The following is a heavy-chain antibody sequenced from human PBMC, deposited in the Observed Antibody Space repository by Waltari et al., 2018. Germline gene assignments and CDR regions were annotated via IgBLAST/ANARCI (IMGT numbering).Heavy chain of an antibody. J-gene: IGHJ4*02. CDR1: GDSMSTTDC. V-gene: IGHV4-4*02. CDR3: ARDRGRGLYLDS. CDR2: VHRSGRP. D-gene: IGHD2-15*01. Sequence: QLKLQESGPGLVKPSRTLSLTCGVSGDSMSTTDCWSWVRQPPGEGLEWIGQVHRSGRPNYSPSFASRVTMSLDTPNNPFSLKLTSATAADTAIYYCARDRGRGLYLDSWGPGILVTVSP.